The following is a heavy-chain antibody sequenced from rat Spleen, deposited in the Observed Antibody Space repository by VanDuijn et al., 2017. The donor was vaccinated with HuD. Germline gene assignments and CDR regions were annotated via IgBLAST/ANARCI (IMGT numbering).Heavy chain of an antibody. V-gene: IGHV5-20*01. J-gene: IGHJ2*01. CDR1: GFTFSDYY. D-gene: IGHD1-4*01. Sequence: EVQLVESDGGLVQPGRSLKLSCAASGFTFSDYYMAWVRQAPGKGLEWIASITNTGDSTYYLDSVKGRFTISRNNAKSTLYLQMSSLRSEDTATYYCSPLPGRNLAYWGQGVVVTVSS. CDR2: ITNTGDST. CDR3: SPLPGRNLAY.